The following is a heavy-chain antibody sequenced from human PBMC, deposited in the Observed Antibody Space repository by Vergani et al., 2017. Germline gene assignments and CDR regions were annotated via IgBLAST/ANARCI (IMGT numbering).Heavy chain of an antibody. CDR1: GGSISSSNW. V-gene: IGHV4-4*03. CDR2: IYPSGGT. Sequence: QVQLQESGPGLVKPPGTLSLTCAVSGGSISSSNWWSWVRQPPGKGLEWIGEIYPSGGTNYNPSFKSRVTISVDKSKNQFSLKLRSVTAADTAVYYCAIVADSYNLNNGMDGWGQGTTVTVSS. CDR3: AIVADSYNLNNGMDG. D-gene: IGHD5-24*01. J-gene: IGHJ6*02.